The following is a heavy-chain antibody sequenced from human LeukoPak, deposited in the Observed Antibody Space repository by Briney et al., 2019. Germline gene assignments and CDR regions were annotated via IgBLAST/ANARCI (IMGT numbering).Heavy chain of an antibody. Sequence: SETLSLTCTVSGGSISSYYWSWIRQPPGKGLEWIGYIYYSGSTNYNPSLKSRVTISVDTSKNQFSLKLSSVTAADTAVYYCARDGMGYCSGGSCYPIQGLGMDVWGQGTTVTVSS. V-gene: IGHV4-59*01. D-gene: IGHD2-15*01. CDR1: GGSISSYY. J-gene: IGHJ6*02. CDR3: ARDGMGYCSGGSCYPIQGLGMDV. CDR2: IYYSGST.